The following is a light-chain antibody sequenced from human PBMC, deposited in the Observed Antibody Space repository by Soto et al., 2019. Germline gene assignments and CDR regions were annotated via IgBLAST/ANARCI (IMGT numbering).Light chain of an antibody. V-gene: IGKV1-9*01. Sequence: DVKLSQSPSFLSASVGDRVTITCRASQGISSYLAWYQQKPGKAPKLLIYAASTLQSGVPSRFSGSGSGTEFTLTISSLQPEDFATYYCQQLNSYPLTFGQGTRLAIK. CDR2: AAS. J-gene: IGKJ5*01. CDR3: QQLNSYPLT. CDR1: QGISSY.